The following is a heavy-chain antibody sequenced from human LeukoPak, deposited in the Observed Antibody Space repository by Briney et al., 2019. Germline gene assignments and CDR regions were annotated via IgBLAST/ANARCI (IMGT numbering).Heavy chain of an antibody. Sequence: GGSLRLSCAASGFTFSSYAMHWVRQAPGKGLEWVAVISYDGSDKYYADSVKGRFTISRDNSKNTLYLQMNSLRAEDTAVYYCARVGYSSGWYFDYWGQGTLVTVSS. J-gene: IGHJ4*02. D-gene: IGHD6-19*01. CDR1: GFTFSSYA. CDR2: ISYDGSDK. V-gene: IGHV3-30-3*01. CDR3: ARVGYSSGWYFDY.